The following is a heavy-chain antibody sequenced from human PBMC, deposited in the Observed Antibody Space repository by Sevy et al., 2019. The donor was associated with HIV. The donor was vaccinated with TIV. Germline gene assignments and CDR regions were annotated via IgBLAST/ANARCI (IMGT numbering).Heavy chain of an antibody. CDR3: ARTDCSGGSCDLGAFDI. V-gene: IGHV3-48*02. CDR2: ISSSSSTI. CDR1: GFTFSSYS. Sequence: GGSLRLSCAASGFTFSSYSMNWVRQAPGKGLEWVSYISSSSSTIYYADSVKGRFTISRDNAKNSLYLQMNSLRDEDTAVYYCARTDCSGGSCDLGAFDIWGQGTMVTVSS. D-gene: IGHD2-15*01. J-gene: IGHJ3*02.